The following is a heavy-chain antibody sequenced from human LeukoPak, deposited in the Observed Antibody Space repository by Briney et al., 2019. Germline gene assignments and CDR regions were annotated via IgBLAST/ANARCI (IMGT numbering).Heavy chain of an antibody. CDR2: ISSSSSYI. Sequence: GGSLRLSCAASGFTFSSYSMNWVRQAPGKGLEWVSSISSSSSYIYYADSVKGRFTISRDNAKNSLYLQMNSLRAEDTAVYYCGGKPPGYYYYMDVWGKGTTVTVSS. V-gene: IGHV3-21*01. CDR3: GGKPPGYYYYMDV. J-gene: IGHJ6*03. CDR1: GFTFSSYS.